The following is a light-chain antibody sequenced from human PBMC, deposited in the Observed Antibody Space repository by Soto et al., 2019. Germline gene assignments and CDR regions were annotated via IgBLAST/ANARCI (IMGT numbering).Light chain of an antibody. CDR1: SSDVGSYNL. CDR2: EGS. Sequence: QSALTQPASVSGSPGQSITISCTGTSSDVGSYNLVSWYQQHPGKAPKLMIYEGSKRPSGVSNRFSGSKSGNTASLTISGXXXEDXAXYYCXSXXXXXXXXFGXGT. CDR3: XSXXXXXXXX. J-gene: IGLJ2*01. V-gene: IGLV2-23*01.